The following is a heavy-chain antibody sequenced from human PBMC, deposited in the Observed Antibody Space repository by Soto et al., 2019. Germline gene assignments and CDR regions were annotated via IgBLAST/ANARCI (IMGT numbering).Heavy chain of an antibody. J-gene: IGHJ6*02. CDR3: ARDRTYSSSSPEYYYYGMDV. Sequence: GGSLRLSCAASGFTFSSYAMHWLRQAPGKGLEWVAVISYDGGNKYYADSVKGRFTISRDNSKNTLYLQMNSLRAEDTAVYYCARDRTYSSSSPEYYYYGMDVWGQGTTVAVSS. D-gene: IGHD6-13*01. CDR1: GFTFSSYA. V-gene: IGHV3-30-3*01. CDR2: ISYDGGNK.